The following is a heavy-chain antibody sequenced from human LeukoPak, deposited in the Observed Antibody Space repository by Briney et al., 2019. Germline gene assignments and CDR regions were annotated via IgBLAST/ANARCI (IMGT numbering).Heavy chain of an antibody. CDR2: IYYSGST. CDR1: GGSISSYY. CDR3: ARALGYCSGGSCSYFDY. D-gene: IGHD2-15*01. Sequence: PSETPSLTCTVSGGSISSYYWSWIRQPPGKGLEWVGYIYYSGSTNYNPSLKSRVTISVDTSKNQFSLKLSSVTAADTAVYYCARALGYCSGGSCSYFDYWGQGTLVTVSS. V-gene: IGHV4-59*12. J-gene: IGHJ4*02.